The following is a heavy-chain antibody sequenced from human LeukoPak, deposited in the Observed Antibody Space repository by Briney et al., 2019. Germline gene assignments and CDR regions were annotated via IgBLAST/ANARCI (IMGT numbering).Heavy chain of an antibody. J-gene: IGHJ4*02. Sequence: GKSLRLSSAATGFTFSGFGMHWVRQAPGKGREGVAVTWYDGSNKYYADSVKGRFTISRDNPKNTLYVQMNSLRAEDTAVYYCARGRGADYGGNSGYFDYWGQGTLVTVSS. CDR1: GFTFSGFG. D-gene: IGHD4-23*01. CDR2: TWYDGSNK. CDR3: ARGRGADYGGNSGYFDY. V-gene: IGHV3-33*01.